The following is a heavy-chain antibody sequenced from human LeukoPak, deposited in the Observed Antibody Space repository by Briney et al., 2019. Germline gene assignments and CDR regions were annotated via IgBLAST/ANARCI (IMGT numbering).Heavy chain of an antibody. CDR2: ISSSSDYI. CDR1: GFTFRNSS. Sequence: GGSPRLSCAASGFTFRNSSMNWVRQAPGKGLEWVSSISSSSDYIYYADSVKGRFTISRDNAKNSLYLQMNSLRAEDTAVYYCARDVFDYWGQGTLVTVSS. CDR3: ARDVFDY. V-gene: IGHV3-21*01. J-gene: IGHJ4*02.